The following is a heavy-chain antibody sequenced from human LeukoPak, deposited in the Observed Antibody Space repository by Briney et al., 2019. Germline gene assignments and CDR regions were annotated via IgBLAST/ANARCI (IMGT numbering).Heavy chain of an antibody. D-gene: IGHD1-26*01. V-gene: IGHV1-18*01. J-gene: IGHJ4*02. CDR3: ARDSRASYDLRSNLDY. Sequence: ASVKVSCKASGYTFTSYGISWVRQAPGQGLEWMGWISAYNGNTNYAQKLQGRVTMTTDTSTSTAYMELRSLRSDDTAVYYCARDSRASYDLRSNLDYWGQGTLVTVSS. CDR2: ISAYNGNT. CDR1: GYTFTSYG.